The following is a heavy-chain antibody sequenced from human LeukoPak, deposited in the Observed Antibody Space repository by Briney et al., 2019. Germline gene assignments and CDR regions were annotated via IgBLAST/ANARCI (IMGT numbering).Heavy chain of an antibody. CDR3: ARSRITTGIHWFDP. Sequence: GESLKISCKGSGYSFTTYWIGWVRQMPGEGLEWMGIIYPGDSDTRYSPSFQGQVTISVDKSISTAYLQWSSLKASDTAMYYCARSRITTGIHWFDPWGQGTLVTVSS. V-gene: IGHV5-51*01. CDR1: GYSFTTYW. CDR2: IYPGDSDT. D-gene: IGHD3-3*01. J-gene: IGHJ5*02.